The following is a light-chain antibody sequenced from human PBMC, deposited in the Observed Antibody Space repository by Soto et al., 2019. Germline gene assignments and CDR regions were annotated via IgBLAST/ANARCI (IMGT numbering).Light chain of an antibody. CDR1: SSNIGAGYD. CDR2: GNS. V-gene: IGLV1-40*01. J-gene: IGLJ1*01. CDR3: QSYDSSLSSYV. Sequence: QSVLTQPPSVSGAPGQRVTISCTWSSSNIGAGYDVHWYQQLPGTAPKLLIYGNSNRPSGVPDRFSGSKSGTSASLAITGLQAENESDYYCQSYDSSLSSYVFGTGTNLTVL.